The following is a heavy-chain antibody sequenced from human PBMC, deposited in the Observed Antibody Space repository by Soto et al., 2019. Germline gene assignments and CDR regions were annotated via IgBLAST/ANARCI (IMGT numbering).Heavy chain of an antibody. D-gene: IGHD2-15*01. V-gene: IGHV4-59*08. Sequence: SETLSLTCTVSGGSISSYYWSWVRQPPGKGLEWIGYIYYSGSTNYNPSLKSRVTISVETSKNQFSLKLSSVTAADTAVYYCAGSTYCSGGSCYPGYADYWGQGTLVTVSS. J-gene: IGHJ4*02. CDR2: IYYSGST. CDR3: AGSTYCSGGSCYPGYADY. CDR1: GGSISSYY.